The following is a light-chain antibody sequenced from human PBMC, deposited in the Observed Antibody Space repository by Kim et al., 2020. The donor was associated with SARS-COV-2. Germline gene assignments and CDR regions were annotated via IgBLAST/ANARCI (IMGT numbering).Light chain of an antibody. CDR3: QQYASSPYT. CDR2: ATS. Sequence: EIVLTQSPVTLSVSPGERVTLSCRAGERISANYLAWYQKKSGQAPRLLIYATSTRVTGIPDRFSGSVSGTDFTLTISRLEPEDLAVYYCQQYASSPYTFGQGTNLEI. J-gene: IGKJ2*01. V-gene: IGKV3-20*01. CDR1: ERISANY.